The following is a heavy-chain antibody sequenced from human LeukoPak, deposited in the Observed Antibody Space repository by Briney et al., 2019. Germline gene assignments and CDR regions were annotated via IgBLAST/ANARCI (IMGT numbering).Heavy chain of an antibody. J-gene: IGHJ4*02. CDR1: GNTFSNYY. CDR2: IYPSGIST. CDR3: AREGVTGSFDY. Sequence: ASVTVSCKASGNTFSNYYVHWVRQAPGQGLEWVGVIYPSGISTNYAQKFQGRVTMTRDMSTNTVYMDLNSLRSEDTAVYYCAREGVTGSFDYWGQGTLVTVSS. V-gene: IGHV1-46*01. D-gene: IGHD1-14*01.